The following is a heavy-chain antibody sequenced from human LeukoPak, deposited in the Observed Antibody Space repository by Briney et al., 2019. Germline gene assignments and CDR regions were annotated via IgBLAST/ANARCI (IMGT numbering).Heavy chain of an antibody. D-gene: IGHD1-26*01. CDR2: IGASGGST. CDR3: AKTMGAIGHDY. V-gene: IGHV3-23*01. Sequence: GGSLRLSCAASGFTFSGFAMTWVRQAPGKGLEWVSTIGASGGSTYYADSVKGRFTVSRDNSKNTLYLQMNSLRAEDTAVYYCAKTMGAIGHDYWGQGTLVTVSS. J-gene: IGHJ4*02. CDR1: GFTFSGFA.